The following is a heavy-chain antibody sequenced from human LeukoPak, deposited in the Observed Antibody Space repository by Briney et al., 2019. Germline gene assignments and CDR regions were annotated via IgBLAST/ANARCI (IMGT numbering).Heavy chain of an antibody. Sequence: PGGSLRLSCAASGFTFRDYWMTWVRQAPGKGLEWVSAIDPSSTYIYYADSVKGRFTISRDNAENSLYLQMNSLRVEDTAVYYCARAPTVLVGYCSSSSCQADYWGQGTLVTVSS. CDR3: ARAPTVLVGYCSSSSCQADY. CDR1: GFTFRDYW. V-gene: IGHV3-21*01. J-gene: IGHJ4*02. D-gene: IGHD2-2*01. CDR2: IDPSSTYI.